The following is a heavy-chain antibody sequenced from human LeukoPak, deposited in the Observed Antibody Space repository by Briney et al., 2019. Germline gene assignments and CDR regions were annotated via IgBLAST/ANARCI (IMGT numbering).Heavy chain of an antibody. J-gene: IGHJ3*02. Sequence: SETLSLTCTVSGGSISSYYWSWIRQPPGKGLEWIGYIYYSGSTNYNPSLKSRVTISVDTSKNQFSLKLSSVTAADTAVYYCARHNLEFDAFDIWGQGTMVTVSS. V-gene: IGHV4-59*08. CDR1: GGSISSYY. D-gene: IGHD1-1*01. CDR3: ARHNLEFDAFDI. CDR2: IYYSGST.